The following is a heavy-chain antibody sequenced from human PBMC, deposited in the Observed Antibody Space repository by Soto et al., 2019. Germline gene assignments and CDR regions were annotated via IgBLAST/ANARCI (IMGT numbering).Heavy chain of an antibody. CDR3: TTDLSFTYGALDS. J-gene: IGHJ4*02. CDR2: IKSNINGGTT. V-gene: IGHV3-15*01. Sequence: GGSLRLSCTASGFNFGDAWMSSVRQAPGKGLEWVVRIKSNINGGTTDYAAPVKGRFTISRDDSKNTVYLQMHSLKTDDTAMYYCTTDLSFTYGALDSWGQLTLVTSPQ. D-gene: IGHD3-10*01. CDR1: GFNFGDAW.